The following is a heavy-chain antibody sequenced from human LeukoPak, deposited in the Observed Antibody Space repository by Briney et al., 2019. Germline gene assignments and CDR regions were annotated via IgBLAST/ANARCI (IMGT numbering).Heavy chain of an antibody. D-gene: IGHD4-17*01. CDR3: ARAGCGDYVFYFDY. CDR1: GYTFTGYY. Sequence: ASVKVSCKASGYTFTGYYMHWVRQAPGQGLEWMGWINPNSGGTNYAQKFQGRVTMTRDTSISTAYMELSRLRSDDTAVYYCARAGCGDYVFYFDYWGQGTLVTVSS. CDR2: INPNSGGT. J-gene: IGHJ4*02. V-gene: IGHV1-2*02.